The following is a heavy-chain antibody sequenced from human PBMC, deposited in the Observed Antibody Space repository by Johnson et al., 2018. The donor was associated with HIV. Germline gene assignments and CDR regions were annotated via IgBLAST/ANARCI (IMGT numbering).Heavy chain of an antibody. CDR1: GFTFSDYY. CDR3: ARASFMGIAAAENAFDI. D-gene: IGHD6-13*01. CDR2: ISSSGSTI. V-gene: IGHV3-11*04. J-gene: IGHJ3*02. Sequence: QVQLVESGGGLVKPGGSLRLSCAASGFTFSDYYINWIRQAPGKGLEWVSYISSSGSTIYYADSLKGRFTISRDNAKNSLYLQMNSLRVEDTAVYYCARASFMGIAAAENAFDIWGQGTMVTVSS.